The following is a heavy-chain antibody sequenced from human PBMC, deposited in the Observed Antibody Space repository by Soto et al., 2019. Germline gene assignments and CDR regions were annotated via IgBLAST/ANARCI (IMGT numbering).Heavy chain of an antibody. J-gene: IGHJ2*01. CDR1: GYTFTGYY. Sequence: QVQLVQSGAEVKKPGASVKVSCKASGYTFTGYYIHWVRQAPGQGLEWMGWLNPNSGGTKYAQKFQGRVTMTRDTSISTVYMELSRLRSDDTAVYYCAGDRELYSSGWYGWWYFDLWGRGTLVTVSS. V-gene: IGHV1-2*02. CDR3: AGDRELYSSGWYGWWYFDL. D-gene: IGHD6-19*01. CDR2: LNPNSGGT.